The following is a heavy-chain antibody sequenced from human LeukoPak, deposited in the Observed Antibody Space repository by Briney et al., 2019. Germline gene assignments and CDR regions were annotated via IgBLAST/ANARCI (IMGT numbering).Heavy chain of an antibody. D-gene: IGHD4-23*01. J-gene: IGHJ6*03. V-gene: IGHV4-34*01. Sequence: PSETLSLTCAVYGGSFSGYYWSWIRQPPGKGLEWIGEINHSGSTNYNPSLKSRVTISVDTSKNQFSLKLSSVTAADTAVYYCASQTRFYYYYYMDVWGKGTTVTISS. CDR1: GGSFSGYY. CDR3: ASQTRFYYYYYMDV. CDR2: INHSGST.